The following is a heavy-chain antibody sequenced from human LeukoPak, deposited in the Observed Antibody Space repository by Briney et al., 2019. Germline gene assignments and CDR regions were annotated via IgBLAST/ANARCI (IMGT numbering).Heavy chain of an antibody. CDR2: INPSGGST. D-gene: IGHD3-22*01. V-gene: IGHV1-46*01. J-gene: IGHJ4*02. CDR3: ARASRKVITRYYFDY. Sequence: INPSGGSTSYAQKFQGRVTMTRDTSTSTVYMELSSLRSEDTAVYYCARASRKVITRYYFDYWGQGTLVTVSS.